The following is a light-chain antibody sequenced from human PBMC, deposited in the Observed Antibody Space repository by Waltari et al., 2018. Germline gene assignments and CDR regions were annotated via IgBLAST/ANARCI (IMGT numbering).Light chain of an antibody. V-gene: IGKV1-39*01. Sequence: DIEMTQSPSSLSASVGDRVTITCRASQSIGGNLNWLQQTPGRAPKVLIYAASSVKSGVPSRFSGRGSGTDFTLTISSLQPEDFATYYCQQSYSTPWTFGQGTKVEIK. J-gene: IGKJ1*01. CDR1: QSIGGN. CDR3: QQSYSTPWT. CDR2: AAS.